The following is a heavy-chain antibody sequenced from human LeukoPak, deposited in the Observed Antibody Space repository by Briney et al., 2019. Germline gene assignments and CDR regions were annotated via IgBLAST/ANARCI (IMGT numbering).Heavy chain of an antibody. D-gene: IGHD2-2*01. CDR3: ARKVYHRFDY. J-gene: IGHJ4*02. Sequence: GGSLRLSCAASGFTFSSYTMHWVRQAPGKGPEWVAVISYDGSNKYYADSVKGRFTISRDNSKNTLYLQMNSLRAEDTAVYYCARKVYHRFDYWGQGTLVTVSS. V-gene: IGHV3-30*04. CDR2: ISYDGSNK. CDR1: GFTFSSYT.